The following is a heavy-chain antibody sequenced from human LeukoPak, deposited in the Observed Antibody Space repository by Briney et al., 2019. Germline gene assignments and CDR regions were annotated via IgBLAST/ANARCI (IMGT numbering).Heavy chain of an antibody. V-gene: IGHV4-39*01. CDR2: IYYSGST. Sequence: SETLSLTCTVSGGSISSSSYYWGWIRQPPGKGLEWIGSIYYSGSTYYNPSLKSRVTISVDTSKNQFSLKLSSVTAADTAVYYCARGNPVWDLEWLLFDYYYMDVWGKGTTVTVSS. CDR1: GGSISSSSYY. J-gene: IGHJ6*03. D-gene: IGHD3-3*01. CDR3: ARGNPVWDLEWLLFDYYYMDV.